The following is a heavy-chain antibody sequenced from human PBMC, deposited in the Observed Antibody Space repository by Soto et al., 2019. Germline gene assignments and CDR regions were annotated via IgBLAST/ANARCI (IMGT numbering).Heavy chain of an antibody. D-gene: IGHD6-6*01. CDR1: GFIFSDYA. V-gene: IGHV3-23*01. Sequence: EVQLLESGGGLVQPGGSLRLSCAASGFIFSDYAMSWVRQALGKGLEWVSAINGRGGKTYYADSVKGRFTISRDNSRNTLNLQMNSLTAEDTAIYYCGKEREQVVIDSWGQGTLVTVSS. CDR2: INGRGGKT. J-gene: IGHJ5*01. CDR3: GKEREQVVIDS.